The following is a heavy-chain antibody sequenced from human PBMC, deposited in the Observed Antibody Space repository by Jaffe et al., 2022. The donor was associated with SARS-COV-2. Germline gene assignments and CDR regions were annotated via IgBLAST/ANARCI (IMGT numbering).Heavy chain of an antibody. CDR1: GYSFTSYW. Sequence: EVQLVQSGAEVKKPGESLKISCKGSGYSFTSYWIGWVRQMPGKGLEWMGIIYPGDSDTRYSPSFQGQVTISADKSISTAYLQWSSLKASDTAMYYCARHARYSSGWYRWFDPWGQGTLVTVSS. CDR2: IYPGDSDT. D-gene: IGHD6-19*01. J-gene: IGHJ5*02. CDR3: ARHARYSSGWYRWFDP. V-gene: IGHV5-51*01.